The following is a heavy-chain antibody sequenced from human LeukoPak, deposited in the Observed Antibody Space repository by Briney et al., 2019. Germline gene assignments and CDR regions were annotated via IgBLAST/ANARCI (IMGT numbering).Heavy chain of an antibody. CDR3: TRLTGYCSSTSCYYYFGY. CDR2: IHYSGNS. CDR1: GGSISSSSYY. D-gene: IGHD2-2*01. V-gene: IGHV4-39*01. J-gene: IGHJ4*02. Sequence: SETLSLTCTVSGGSISSSSYYWGWVRQPSGKGLEWIGSIHYSGNSFHHLSLKSRVTLSVDTSKIQFSLRLSSVTAADTAVYYCTRLTGYCSSTSCYYYFGYWGQGTLVTVSS.